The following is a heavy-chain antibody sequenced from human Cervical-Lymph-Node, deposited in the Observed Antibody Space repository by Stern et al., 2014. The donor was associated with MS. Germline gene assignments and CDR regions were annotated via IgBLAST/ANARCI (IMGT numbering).Heavy chain of an antibody. V-gene: IGHV3-21*01. CDR1: GFTFSSYS. D-gene: IGHD6-19*01. CDR3: ARALLAVAGRVHAFDI. J-gene: IGHJ3*02. CDR2: ISSSSSYI. Sequence: EVQLVESGGGLVKPGGSLRLSCAASGFTFSSYSMNWVRQAPGKGLEWVSSISSSSSYIYYADSVKGRFTISRDNAKNSLYLQMNSLRAEDTAVYYCARALLAVAGRVHAFDIWGQGTMVTVSS.